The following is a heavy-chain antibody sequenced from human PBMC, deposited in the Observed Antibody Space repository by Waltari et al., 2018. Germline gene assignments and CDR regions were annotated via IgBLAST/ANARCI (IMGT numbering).Heavy chain of an antibody. CDR1: GGSISSYY. CDR3: ARLGDYGEPYYFDY. CDR2: IYYSGST. D-gene: IGHD4-17*01. J-gene: IGHJ4*02. Sequence: QVQLQESGPGLVKPSETLSLTCTVSGGSISSYYWRWIRQPPGKGLEWIGDIYYSGSTNYNPSLKSRVTIAVDTSKNQFSLKLSSVTAADTAVYYCARLGDYGEPYYFDYWGQGTLVTVSS. V-gene: IGHV4-59*01.